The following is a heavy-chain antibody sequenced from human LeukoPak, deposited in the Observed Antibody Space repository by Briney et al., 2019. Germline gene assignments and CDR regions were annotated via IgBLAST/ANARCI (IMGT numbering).Heavy chain of an antibody. CDR3: VRHGHHGDYDY. D-gene: IGHD4-17*01. J-gene: IGHJ4*02. V-gene: IGHV4-39*01. Sequence: SETLFLTCTVSGDSMSSSPCYWAWIRQPPGKGLEWIGSICYSGSTYYNSFLKSRVTISVDTSKNQFSLKLNSVTAADTAMYYCVRHGHHGDYDYWGQGTLVTVSS. CDR2: ICYSGST. CDR1: GDSMSSSPCY.